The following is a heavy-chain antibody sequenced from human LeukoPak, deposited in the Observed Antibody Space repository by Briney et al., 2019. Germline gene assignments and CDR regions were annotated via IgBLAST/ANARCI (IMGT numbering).Heavy chain of an antibody. CDR2: IYSSGST. Sequence: SETLSLTCTASGGSISSYYWSWIRQPAGEGLEWIGRIYSSGSTNYNPSLKSRVTMSIDTSKNQFSLNLRSVTDADTAVYYCATRAQRTLGAFDIWGQGTMVTVSS. V-gene: IGHV4-4*07. CDR1: GGSISSYY. J-gene: IGHJ3*02. CDR3: ATRAQRTLGAFDI.